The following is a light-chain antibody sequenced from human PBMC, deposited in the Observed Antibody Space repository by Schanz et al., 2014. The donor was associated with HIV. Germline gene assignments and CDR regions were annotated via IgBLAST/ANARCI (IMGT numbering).Light chain of an antibody. J-gene: IGKJ3*01. Sequence: EMGLRKSPGTLSLSPGERATLSCRASQTVNPYSLAWYQQKRGQAPRLLIYGASTRATGIPDRFSGSASGTDCTLTISRLEPEDFAVYYCQHYGSSFGPGTKVDIK. CDR2: GAS. CDR3: QHYGSS. V-gene: IGKV3-20*01. CDR1: QTVNPYS.